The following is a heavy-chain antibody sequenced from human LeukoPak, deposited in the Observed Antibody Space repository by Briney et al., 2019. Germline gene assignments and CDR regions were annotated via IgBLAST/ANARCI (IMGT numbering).Heavy chain of an antibody. Sequence: GGSLRLSCVASGFTFSSYSMNWVRQAPGKGLEWVSYIDGGSTIIYYADSVEGRFTISRDNAKNSLFLQMSSLRDEDTAVYYCARGGSPPRFDYWGQGTLVTVSS. V-gene: IGHV3-48*02. CDR3: ARGGSPPRFDY. CDR1: GFTFSSYS. J-gene: IGHJ4*02. D-gene: IGHD6-13*01. CDR2: IDGGSTII.